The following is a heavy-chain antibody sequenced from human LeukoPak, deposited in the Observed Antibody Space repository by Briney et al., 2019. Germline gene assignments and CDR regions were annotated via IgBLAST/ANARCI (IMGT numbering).Heavy chain of an antibody. V-gene: IGHV5-51*01. J-gene: IGHJ4*02. Sequence: GESLKISCKGSGYSFTSYWIGWVRQMPGKGLEWMGIIYPGDSNTRYGPSFQGQVTISADKSISTACLQWSSLKASDTAMYYCARVLSSSWYYFDYWGQGTLVTVSS. D-gene: IGHD6-13*01. CDR2: IYPGDSNT. CDR1: GYSFTSYW. CDR3: ARVLSSSWYYFDY.